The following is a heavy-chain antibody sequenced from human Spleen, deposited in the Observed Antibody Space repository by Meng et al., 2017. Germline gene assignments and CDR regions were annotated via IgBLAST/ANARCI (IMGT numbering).Heavy chain of an antibody. D-gene: IGHD3-10*01. V-gene: IGHV1-3*01. CDR3: ARVPEYYGSGSLIWFDP. CDR2: INAGNGNT. CDR1: GYTFTNYA. Sequence: VQLVQEWAEVKKPGASVKISCKASGYTFTNYAIHWVRQAPGQRLEWMGWINAGNGNTEYSQKFQGRVTITRDTSASTAYMGLSSLRSEDTAVYYCARVPEYYGSGSLIWFDPWGQGTLVTVSS. J-gene: IGHJ5*02.